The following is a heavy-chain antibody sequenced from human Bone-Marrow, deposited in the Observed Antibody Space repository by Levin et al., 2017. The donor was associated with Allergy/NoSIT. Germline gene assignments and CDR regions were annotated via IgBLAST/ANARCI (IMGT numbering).Heavy chain of an antibody. J-gene: IGHJ4*02. D-gene: IGHD1-26*01. V-gene: IGHV4-39*01. Sequence: PSETLSLTCTVSGGSISSSSYYWGWIRQPPGKGLEWIGSIYYSGSTYYNPSLKSRVTISVDTSKNQFSLKLSSVTAADTAVYYCARHGGRVGEIDYWGQGTLVTVSS. CDR2: IYYSGST. CDR3: ARHGGRVGEIDY. CDR1: GGSISSSSYY.